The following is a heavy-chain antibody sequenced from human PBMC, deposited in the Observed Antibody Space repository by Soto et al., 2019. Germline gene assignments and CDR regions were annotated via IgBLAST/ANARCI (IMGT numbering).Heavy chain of an antibody. CDR3: ARVTMVRGVTGTEADY. CDR2: ISAYNGNT. J-gene: IGHJ4*02. V-gene: IGHV1-18*01. D-gene: IGHD3-10*01. Sequence: QVQLVQSGAEVKKPGASVKVSCKASGYTFTSYGISWVRQAPGQGLEWMGWISAYNGNTNYAQKLQGRVTMTTDTXTXXAYMELRSLRSDDTAVYYCARVTMVRGVTGTEADYWGQGTLVTVSS. CDR1: GYTFTSYG.